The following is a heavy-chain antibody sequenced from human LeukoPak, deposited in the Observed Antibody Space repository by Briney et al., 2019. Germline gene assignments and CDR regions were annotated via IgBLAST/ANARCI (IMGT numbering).Heavy chain of an antibody. D-gene: IGHD3-10*01. CDR2: INHSGST. J-gene: IGHJ4*02. Sequence: ASETLSLTCAVYGGSFSGYYLSWIRQPPGKGLEWIGEINHSGSTNYNPSLKSRVTISVDTSKNQFSLKLSSVTAADTAVYYCARSRRGGYDYRGQGTLVTVSS. V-gene: IGHV4-34*01. CDR1: GGSFSGYY. CDR3: ARSRRGGYDY.